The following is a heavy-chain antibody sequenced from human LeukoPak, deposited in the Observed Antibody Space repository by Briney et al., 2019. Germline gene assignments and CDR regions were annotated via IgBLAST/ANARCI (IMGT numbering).Heavy chain of an antibody. V-gene: IGHV3-30*18. CDR3: AKDATYYYDTGHFDS. D-gene: IGHD3-22*01. Sequence: GGSLRLSCAASGFTFSSYSMNWVRQAPGKGLEWVAFISYDGSNKYSADSVKGRFTISRDNFKNTLYLQMNSLRGEDTAMYYCAKDATYYYDTGHFDSWGQGTLVTISS. CDR1: GFTFSSYS. J-gene: IGHJ4*02. CDR2: ISYDGSNK.